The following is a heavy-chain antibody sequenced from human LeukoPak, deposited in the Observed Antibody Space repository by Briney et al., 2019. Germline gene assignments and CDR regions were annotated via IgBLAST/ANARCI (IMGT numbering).Heavy chain of an antibody. J-gene: IGHJ4*02. CDR3: ARQRSSGYYDPFDY. Sequence: GESLEISCKTSGYNFTTYWIGWVRQMPGKGLEWMGIIYPGDSDTRYSPSFQGQVTISADKSISTAYLQWSSLKASDTAMYYCARQRSSGYYDPFDYWGQGTLVTVSS. V-gene: IGHV5-51*01. CDR2: IYPGDSDT. CDR1: GYNFTTYW. D-gene: IGHD3-22*01.